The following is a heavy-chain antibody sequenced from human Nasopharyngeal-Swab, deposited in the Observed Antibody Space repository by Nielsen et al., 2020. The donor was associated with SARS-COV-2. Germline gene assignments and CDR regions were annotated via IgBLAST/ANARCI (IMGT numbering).Heavy chain of an antibody. CDR3: AREYGSTTWNNWFDP. J-gene: IGHJ5*02. D-gene: IGHD2-15*01. Sequence: SVKVSCKASGFTFTSSAVQWVRQARGQRLEWIGWIVVGSGNTNYAQKFQERVTITRDMSTSTAYMELSSLRSEDTAVYYCAREYGSTTWNNWFDPWGQGTLVTVSS. V-gene: IGHV1-58*01. CDR1: GFTFTSSA. CDR2: IVVGSGNT.